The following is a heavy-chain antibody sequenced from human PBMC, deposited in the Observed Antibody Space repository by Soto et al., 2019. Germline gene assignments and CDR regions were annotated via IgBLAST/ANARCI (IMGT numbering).Heavy chain of an antibody. CDR3: ARVDGSENAFDI. J-gene: IGHJ3*02. Sequence: SVKVSCKASGGTFSSYAISWVRQAPGQGLEWMGGIIPIFGTANYAQKFQGRVTITADESTSTAYMELSSLRSEDTAVYYCARVDGSENAFDIWGQGTMVTVSS. D-gene: IGHD2-15*01. CDR2: IIPIFGTA. CDR1: GGTFSSYA. V-gene: IGHV1-69*13.